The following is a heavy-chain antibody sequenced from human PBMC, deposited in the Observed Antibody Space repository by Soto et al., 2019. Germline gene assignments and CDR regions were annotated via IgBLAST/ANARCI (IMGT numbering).Heavy chain of an antibody. CDR1: GDSVSSYSAA. V-gene: IGHV6-1*01. D-gene: IGHD3-22*01. Sequence: SQTLSLTCAISGDSVSSYSAAWNWIRQSPSGGLEWLGRTYYRSRFFSDYAESVKSRIIINPDTSKNQFSLQLKSVTPDDTAVYYCVRDRYSSSGWFDPWGQGTPVTDSS. J-gene: IGHJ5*02. CDR2: TYYRSRFFS. CDR3: VRDRYSSSGWFDP.